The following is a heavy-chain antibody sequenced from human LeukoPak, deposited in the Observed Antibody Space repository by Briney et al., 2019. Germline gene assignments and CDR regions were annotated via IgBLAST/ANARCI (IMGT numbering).Heavy chain of an antibody. CDR3: AKQAYDSPRTDFDY. J-gene: IGHJ4*02. V-gene: IGHV3-23*01. CDR1: GLTFSRYA. CDR2: VSTSGGST. D-gene: IGHD3-22*01. Sequence: PGGSLRLCCAAPGLTFSRYAMSWVRQAPGKGLERVSGVSTSGGSTYYADSVKGRFTISRDNSKNTLHLQMNSLRAEDTAIYYCAKQAYDSPRTDFDYWGQGTLVTVSS.